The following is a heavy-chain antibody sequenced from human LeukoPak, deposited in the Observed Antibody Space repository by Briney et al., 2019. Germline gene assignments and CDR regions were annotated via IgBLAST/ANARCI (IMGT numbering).Heavy chain of an antibody. J-gene: IGHJ3*02. V-gene: IGHV3-30*02. Sequence: GGSLRLSCAASEFTFSSYGMHWVRQAPGKGLEWVAFIRYDGSNKYYADSVKGRFTISRDNSKNTLYLQMNSLRAEDTAVYYCARDAGGSYYSWGAFDIWGQGTMVTVSS. CDR1: EFTFSSYG. CDR3: ARDAGGSYYSWGAFDI. D-gene: IGHD1-26*01. CDR2: IRYDGSNK.